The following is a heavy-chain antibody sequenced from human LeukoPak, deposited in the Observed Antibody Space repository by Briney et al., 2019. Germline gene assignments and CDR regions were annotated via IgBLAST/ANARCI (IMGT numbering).Heavy chain of an antibody. CDR1: GYTFTSYG. Sequence: ASVKVSCKASGYTFTSYGISWVRQAPGQGLEWMGWISAYNGNTNYAQKLQGRVTMTRNTSISTAYMELSSLRSEDTAVYYCARGLIAAAGRHYYYYGMDVWGQGTTVTVSS. D-gene: IGHD6-13*01. J-gene: IGHJ6*02. CDR2: ISAYNGNT. V-gene: IGHV1-18*01. CDR3: ARGLIAAAGRHYYYYGMDV.